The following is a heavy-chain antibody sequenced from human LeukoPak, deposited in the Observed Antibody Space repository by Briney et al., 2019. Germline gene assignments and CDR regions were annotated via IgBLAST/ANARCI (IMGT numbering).Heavy chain of an antibody. V-gene: IGHV4-34*01. Sequence: PSETLSLTCAVYGGSFSGYYWSWIRQPPGKGLEWIGSIYYSGSTYYNPSLKSRVTISVDTSKNQFSLKLSSVTAADTAVYYCARHRPNYYDSSGYLDYWGQGTLVTVSS. CDR2: IYYSGST. D-gene: IGHD3-22*01. CDR1: GGSFSGYY. CDR3: ARHRPNYYDSSGYLDY. J-gene: IGHJ4*02.